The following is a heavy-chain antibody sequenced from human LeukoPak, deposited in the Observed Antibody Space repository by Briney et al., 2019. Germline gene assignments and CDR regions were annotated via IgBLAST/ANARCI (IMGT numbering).Heavy chain of an antibody. CDR1: GGTFSSYA. V-gene: IGHV1-69*05. CDR2: IIPIFGTA. J-gene: IGHJ4*02. D-gene: IGHD4-23*01. CDR3: ARDPLRNYGGGTFDY. Sequence: SVKVSCKASGGTFSSYAISWVRQAPGQGLEWMGRIIPIFGTANYAQKFQGRVTITTDESTSTAYMELSSLRSEDTAVYYCARDPLRNYGGGTFDYWGQGTLVTVSS.